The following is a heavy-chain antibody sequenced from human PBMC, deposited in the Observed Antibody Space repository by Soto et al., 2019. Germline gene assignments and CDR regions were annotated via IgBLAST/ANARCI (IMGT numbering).Heavy chain of an antibody. D-gene: IGHD6-6*01. CDR1: GGSISSGDYY. CDR3: AREYGSSSATPYYYYYGMDV. CDR2: IYYSGST. V-gene: IGHV4-30-4*01. Sequence: SETLSLTCTVSGGSISSGDYYWSWIRQPPGKGLEWIGYIYYSGSTYYNPSLKSRVTISVDTSKNQFSLKLSSVTAADTAVYYCAREYGSSSATPYYYYYGMDVWGQGTTVTVSS. J-gene: IGHJ6*02.